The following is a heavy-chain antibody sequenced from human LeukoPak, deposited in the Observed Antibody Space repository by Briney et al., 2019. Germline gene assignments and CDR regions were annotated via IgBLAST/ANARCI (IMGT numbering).Heavy chain of an antibody. V-gene: IGHV4-4*07. D-gene: IGHD3-3*01. J-gene: IGHJ6*03. CDR2: IYTSGST. CDR1: GGSISSYY. Sequence: PSETLSLTCTVSGGSISSYYWSWIRQPAGKGLEWIGRIYTSGSTNYNPSLKSRVTMSVDTSKNQFSLKLSSVTAADTAVYYCARGSTRYYDFWSGYSKYYYYMDVWGKGTTVTVSS. CDR3: ARGSTRYYDFWSGYSKYYYYMDV.